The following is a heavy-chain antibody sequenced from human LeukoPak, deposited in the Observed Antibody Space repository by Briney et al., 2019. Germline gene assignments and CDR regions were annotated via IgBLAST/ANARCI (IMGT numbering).Heavy chain of an antibody. CDR1: GFNFNTHG. V-gene: IGHV3-23*01. Sequence: GGTLRLSCAASGFNFNTHGMSWVRQAPGKGLEWVSMISASGGTTYYADSVKGRFTISRDSSKNTLFLQMNRLRPEDAAVYYCAKAPVTTCRGAYCYPFDYWGQGTLVTVSS. CDR3: AKAPVTTCRGAYCYPFDY. J-gene: IGHJ4*02. CDR2: ISASGGTT. D-gene: IGHD2-21*01.